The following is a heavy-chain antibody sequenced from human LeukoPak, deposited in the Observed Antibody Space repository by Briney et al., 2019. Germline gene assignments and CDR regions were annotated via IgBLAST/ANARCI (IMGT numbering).Heavy chain of an antibody. D-gene: IGHD6-6*01. J-gene: IGHJ4*02. CDR1: GFSLSTSGMC. CDR2: IYYSGST. V-gene: IGHV4-39*01. CDR3: ARHHSTSIY. Sequence: SGPALVKPTQTLTLTCSFSGFSLSTSGMCVSWIRQPPGKGLEWIGSIYYSGSTYYNPSLKSRVTISVDTSKNQFSLKLTSVTAADTAVYYCARHHSTSIYWGQGTLVTVSP.